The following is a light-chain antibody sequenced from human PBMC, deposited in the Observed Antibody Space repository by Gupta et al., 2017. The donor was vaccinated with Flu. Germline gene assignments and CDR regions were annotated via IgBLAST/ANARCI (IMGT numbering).Light chain of an antibody. CDR1: TSDVGGYNS. CDR2: DVS. J-gene: IGLJ2*01. CDR3: SSYTSGSTLVVA. V-gene: IGLV2-14*01. Sequence: TQPASVSGSPGQSITISCTGTTSDVGGYNSVSWYQQRPGTAPKLMIYDVSNRPSGISNRFSGSKSGNTASLTISGLQAEDEADYYCSSYTSGSTLVVAFGGGTKLTVL.